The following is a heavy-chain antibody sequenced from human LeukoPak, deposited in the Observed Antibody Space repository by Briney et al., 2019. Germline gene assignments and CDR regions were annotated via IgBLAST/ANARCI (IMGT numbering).Heavy chain of an antibody. V-gene: IGHV3-64D*09. CDR1: GFTFSSYA. CDR3: GTGAGALDI. J-gene: IGHJ3*02. Sequence: PGGSLRLSCSASGFTFSSYAMHWVRQAPGKGLEYVSAISSNGGSTYYADSVKGRFSISRDDSKNTLYLQMSSLRAEDTALYYCGTGAGALDIWGQGTMVTVSS. CDR2: ISSNGGST.